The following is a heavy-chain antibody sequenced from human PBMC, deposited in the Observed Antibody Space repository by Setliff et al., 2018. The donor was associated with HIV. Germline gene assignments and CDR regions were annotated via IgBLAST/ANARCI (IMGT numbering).Heavy chain of an antibody. CDR3: AKDGSGWSQL. CDR1: GFRFSESV. J-gene: IGHJ1*01. D-gene: IGHD6-13*01. CDR2: ISSSGNTV. Sequence: GGSLRLSCAGSGFRFSESVMHWVRQAPGKGLEWVSYISSSGNTVYSVDSVKGRFTTSRDNAKNSLYLQMNSLKGEDTAVYYCAKDGSGWSQLWGQGTLVTVSS. V-gene: IGHV3-48*03.